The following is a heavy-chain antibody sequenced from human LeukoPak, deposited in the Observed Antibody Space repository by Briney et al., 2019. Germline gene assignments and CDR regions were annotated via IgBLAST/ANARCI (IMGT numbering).Heavy chain of an antibody. J-gene: IGHJ6*03. CDR2: INPNSGGT. D-gene: IGHD1-26*01. CDR1: GYTFTGYY. CDR3: ARDSKLPGPYDYYYYYMDV. Sequence: ASVKVSCKASGYTFTGYYMHWVRQAPGQGLEWMGWINPNSGGTNYAQKFQGRVTMTRDTSISTAYMELSRLRSDDTAVYYCARDSKLPGPYDYYYYYMDVWGKGTTVTVSS. V-gene: IGHV1-2*02.